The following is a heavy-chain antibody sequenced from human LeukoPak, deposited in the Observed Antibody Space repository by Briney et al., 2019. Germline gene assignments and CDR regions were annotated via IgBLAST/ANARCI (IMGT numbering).Heavy chain of an antibody. Sequence: GASVTVSCKASGYTFTGNYMHWVRQAPGQGLEWVGWINADSGDTSSAQKFQGRVTMTRDTSISTAYMELSSLRSDDTAVYYCGRDAGDGYNPADYWGQGTLVTVSS. D-gene: IGHD5-24*01. J-gene: IGHJ4*02. CDR2: INADSGDT. CDR3: GRDAGDGYNPADY. CDR1: GYTFTGNY. V-gene: IGHV1-2*02.